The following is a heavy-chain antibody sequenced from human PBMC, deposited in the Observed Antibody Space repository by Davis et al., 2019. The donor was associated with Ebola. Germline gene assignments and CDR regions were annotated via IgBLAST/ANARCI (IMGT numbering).Heavy chain of an antibody. J-gene: IGHJ5*02. CDR2: ISAYNGNT. CDR1: GYTFTGYY. D-gene: IGHD1-26*01. Sequence: AASVKVSCKASGYTFTGYYMHWVRQAPGQGLEWMGWISAYNGNTNYAQKLQGRVTMTTDTSTSTAYMELRSLRSDDTAVYYCVRTRRIGWGNWFDPWGQGTLVTVSS. V-gene: IGHV1-18*04. CDR3: VRTRRIGWGNWFDP.